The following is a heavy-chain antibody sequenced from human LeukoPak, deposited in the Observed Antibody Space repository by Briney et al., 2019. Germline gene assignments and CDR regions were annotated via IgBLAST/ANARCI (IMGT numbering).Heavy chain of an antibody. V-gene: IGHV3-23*01. CDR3: AKDLGYDILTGPGL. CDR1: GFTFSSYG. CDR2: ISGSGGST. Sequence: PGGSLRRSCAASGFTFSSYGSSWVRQAPGKGLEWVSAISGSGGSTYYADSVKGRFTISRDNSKNTLYLQMNSLRAEDTAVYYCAKDLGYDILTGPGLWGQGTLVTVSS. D-gene: IGHD3-9*01. J-gene: IGHJ4*02.